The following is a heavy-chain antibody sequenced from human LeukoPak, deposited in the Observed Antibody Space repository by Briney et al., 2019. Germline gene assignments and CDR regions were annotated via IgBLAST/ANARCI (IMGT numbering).Heavy chain of an antibody. Sequence: GGSLRLSCAASGFTFSNYAMSWVRQAPGRRLEWVSAINAGDFSTYYADSVRGRFTISRDNYRNILYLQMNSLRAEDTAVYYCARLSEMLRGPEVIYYFEHWGQGTLVTVSS. J-gene: IGHJ4*02. CDR3: ARLSEMLRGPEVIYYFEH. D-gene: IGHD3-10*01. CDR1: GFTFSNYA. CDR2: INAGDFST. V-gene: IGHV3-23*01.